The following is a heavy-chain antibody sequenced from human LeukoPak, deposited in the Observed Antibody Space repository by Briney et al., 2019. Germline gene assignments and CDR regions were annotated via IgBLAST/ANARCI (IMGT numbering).Heavy chain of an antibody. CDR2: IYYSGST. Sequence: PSETLSLTCTVSGGSISSSSYYWGWIRQPPGKGLEWIGSIYYSGSTYYNPSLKSRVTISVDTSKNQFSLKLSSVTAADTAVYYCARRGSGWYYFDYWGQGTPVTVSS. V-gene: IGHV4-39*01. CDR1: GGSISSSSYY. J-gene: IGHJ4*02. CDR3: ARRGSGWYYFDY. D-gene: IGHD6-19*01.